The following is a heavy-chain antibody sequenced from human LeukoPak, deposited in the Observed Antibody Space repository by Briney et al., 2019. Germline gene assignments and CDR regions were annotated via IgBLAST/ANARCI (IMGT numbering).Heavy chain of an antibody. CDR3: ARDVRVEASRGGYYYYYMDV. CDR1: GYTFTSYG. V-gene: IGHV1-18*01. J-gene: IGHJ6*03. CDR2: ISAYNGNT. Sequence: GASVKVSCKASGYTFTSYGISWVRQAPGQGLEWMGWISAYNGNTNYAQKLQGRVTMTTDTSTSTAYMELRRLRSDDTAVYYCARDVRVEASRGGYYYYYMDVWGKGTTVTVSS. D-gene: IGHD2-15*01.